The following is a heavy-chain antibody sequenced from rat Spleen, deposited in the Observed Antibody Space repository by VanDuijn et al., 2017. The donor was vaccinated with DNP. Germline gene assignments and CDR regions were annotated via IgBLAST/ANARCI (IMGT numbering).Heavy chain of an antibody. D-gene: IGHD1-3*01. V-gene: IGHV5-31*01. CDR1: GFTFNNYW. J-gene: IGHJ2*01. CDR2: ITSSGGST. CDR3: ARGGLLTTVATWEL. Sequence: EVQLVESGGDLVQPGRSLKLSCVASGFTFNNYWMTWIRQVPGKGLEWVASITSSGGSTYYPDSVKGRFTISRDNAKNTLYLQMNSLRSEDTATYYCARGGLLTTVATWELWGQGVMVTVSS.